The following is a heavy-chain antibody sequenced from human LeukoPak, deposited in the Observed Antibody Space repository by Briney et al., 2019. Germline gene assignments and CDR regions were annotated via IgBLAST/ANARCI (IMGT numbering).Heavy chain of an antibody. CDR1: GFTFSSYW. D-gene: IGHD2-15*01. V-gene: IGHV3-21*01. CDR2: ISSSSSYI. Sequence: GGSLRLSCAASGFTFSSYWMHWVRQAPGKGLEWVSSISSSSSYIYYADSVKGRFTISRDNAKSSLYLQLSSLRDEDTAVYYCVRRYCSGDSCGVGQYFDYWGQGTLVTVSS. CDR3: VRRYCSGDSCGVGQYFDY. J-gene: IGHJ4*02.